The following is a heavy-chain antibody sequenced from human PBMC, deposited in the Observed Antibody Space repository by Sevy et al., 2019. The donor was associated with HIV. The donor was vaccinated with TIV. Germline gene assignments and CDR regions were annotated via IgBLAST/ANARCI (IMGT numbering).Heavy chain of an antibody. CDR2: INPNSGGT. J-gene: IGHJ3*02. CDR1: GYTFTGYY. V-gene: IGHV1-2*02. D-gene: IGHD3-16*02. CDR3: ARDSRLYDYARWIYRYEGDGFDM. Sequence: ASVKVSCETSGYTFTGYYIHWVRQAPGQGLEWMGWINPNSGGTNYAQKFQGRVTMTRDTPISTAYMDLSRLRSDDTAVYVCARDSRLYDYARWIYRYEGDGFDMWGQGTMVTVSS.